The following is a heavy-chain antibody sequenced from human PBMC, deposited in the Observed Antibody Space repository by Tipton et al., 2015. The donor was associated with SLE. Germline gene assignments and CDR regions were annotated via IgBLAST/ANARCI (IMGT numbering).Heavy chain of an antibody. CDR2: VNHSGST. Sequence: LRPSCAVYGGSFSDYFWTWIRQSPGKGLEWIGDVNHSGSTDYHPSLKSRVTMSVDTSKNQFSLKLTSVTAADTALYYCARCTIFGVVRGSFDSWGQGTLVTVS. D-gene: IGHD3-3*01. J-gene: IGHJ4*02. CDR1: GGSFSDYF. V-gene: IGHV4-34*01. CDR3: ARCTIFGVVRGSFDS.